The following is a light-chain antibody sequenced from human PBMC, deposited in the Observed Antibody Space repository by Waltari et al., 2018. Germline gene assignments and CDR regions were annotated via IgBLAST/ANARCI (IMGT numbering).Light chain of an antibody. J-gene: IGLJ3*02. CDR3: CSFTSSSTWV. CDR1: TSDLGGYNY. CDR2: DVN. V-gene: IGLV2-14*01. Sequence: QSALTQPASVSGSPGQSITISCTGTTSDLGGYNYVSCYQQHPGKAPKLLIYDVNSRPSGVSNRFSGSKSGNTASLIISGLQAEDEADYYCCSFTSSSTWVFGGGTKLTVL.